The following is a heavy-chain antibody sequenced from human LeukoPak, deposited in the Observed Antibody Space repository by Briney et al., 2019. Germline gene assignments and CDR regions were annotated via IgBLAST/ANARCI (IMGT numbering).Heavy chain of an antibody. CDR2: IIPIFDTT. D-gene: IGHD3-10*01. CDR1: GGTFTSYA. CDR3: AKADVTLIRGGGYYYGLDV. V-gene: IGHV1-69*13. J-gene: IGHJ6*04. Sequence: ASVKVSCKASGGTFTSYAFIWVRQAPGQGLEWMGGIIPIFDTTNYAQKFQGRVTITADDSTSTVYMDLSSLRSEDTAVYYCAKADVTLIRGGGYYYGLDVWGKGTTVTVSP.